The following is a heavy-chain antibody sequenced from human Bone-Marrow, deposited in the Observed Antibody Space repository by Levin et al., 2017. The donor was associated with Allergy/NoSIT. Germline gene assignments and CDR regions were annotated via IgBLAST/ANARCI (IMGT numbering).Heavy chain of an antibody. CDR2: ITGGGSNT. J-gene: IGHJ3*01. D-gene: IGHD1-1*01. V-gene: IGHV3-23*01. CDR1: GFSFSDYA. CDR3: AKKQGGTSGFSFDV. Sequence: GGSLRLSCAASGFSFSDYAMTWVRQAPGKGLEWVSVITGGGSNTYYGDSVKGRFTVSRDNSKNTLYLELNSLRAEDTAVYYCAKKQGGTSGFSFDVWGQGTMVTVSS.